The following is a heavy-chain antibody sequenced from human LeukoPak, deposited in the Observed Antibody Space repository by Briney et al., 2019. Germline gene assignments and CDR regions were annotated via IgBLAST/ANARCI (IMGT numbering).Heavy chain of an antibody. V-gene: IGHV3-23*01. Sequence: QPGGSLRLSCAASGFTVSSNYMSWVRQAPGKGLEWVSAISGSGESTYYTDSVKGRFTISRDNSKNTLYLQMNSLRAEDTAVYYCAKDHMVATDYWGQGTLVTVSS. CDR1: GFTVSSNY. D-gene: IGHD4-23*01. CDR2: ISGSGEST. CDR3: AKDHMVATDY. J-gene: IGHJ4*02.